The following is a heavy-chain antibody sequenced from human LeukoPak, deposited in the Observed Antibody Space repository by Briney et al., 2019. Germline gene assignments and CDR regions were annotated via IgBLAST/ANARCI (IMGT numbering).Heavy chain of an antibody. D-gene: IGHD2-15*01. CDR2: INHSGST. J-gene: IGHJ4*02. V-gene: IGHV4-34*01. Sequence: PSETLSLTCAVYGGSFSGYYWSWIRQPPGKGLEWIGEINHSGSTNYNPSLKSRVTISVDTSKNQFSLKLSSVTAADTAAYYCARLDCSGGSCYMDYWGQGTLVTVSS. CDR3: ARLDCSGGSCYMDY. CDR1: GGSFSGYY.